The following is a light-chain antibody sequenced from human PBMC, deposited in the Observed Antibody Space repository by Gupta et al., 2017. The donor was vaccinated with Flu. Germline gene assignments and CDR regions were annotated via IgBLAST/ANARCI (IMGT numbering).Light chain of an antibody. Sequence: DIVLTHSPGTLSLSPGEIATISCSASQSVSSSYLAWYQQKPGQAPRLLIYGTSSRATGLPDRFSGSGSGTDFTLTISRLEPEDFAVYYCQQYGSSPRTFGQGTKVEIK. V-gene: IGKV3-20*01. CDR1: QSVSSSY. CDR3: QQYGSSPRT. J-gene: IGKJ1*01. CDR2: GTS.